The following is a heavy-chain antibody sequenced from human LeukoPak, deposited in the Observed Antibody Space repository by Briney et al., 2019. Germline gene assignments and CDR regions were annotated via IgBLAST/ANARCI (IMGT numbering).Heavy chain of an antibody. CDR2: IRYDGSNK. J-gene: IGHJ4*02. CDR3: VVDSFDY. V-gene: IGHV3-30*02. Sequence: GGSLRLSCAASGFNFRTYGMHSVRQAPGKGLDWVAFIRYDGSNKYYADSVKGRFTISRDNSKNTLYLQMNSLRADDTPVYYCVVDSFDYWGQGTLVTVSS. D-gene: IGHD2-21*01. CDR1: GFNFRTYG.